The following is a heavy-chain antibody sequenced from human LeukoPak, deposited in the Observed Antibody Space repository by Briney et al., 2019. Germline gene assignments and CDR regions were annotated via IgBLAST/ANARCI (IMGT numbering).Heavy chain of an antibody. CDR1: GYTFTSYY. V-gene: IGHV1-46*01. J-gene: IGHJ4*02. Sequence: GASVKVSCKASGYTFTSYYMHWVRQAPGQGLEWMGIINPSGGTTNYAQKLQGRVTMTTDTSTSTAYMELRSLRSDDTAVYYCARDFRYSGYDLWGQGTLVTVSS. D-gene: IGHD5-12*01. CDR2: INPSGGTT. CDR3: ARDFRYSGYDL.